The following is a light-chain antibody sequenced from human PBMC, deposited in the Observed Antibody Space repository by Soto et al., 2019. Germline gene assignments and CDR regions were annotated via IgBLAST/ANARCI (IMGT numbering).Light chain of an antibody. Sequence: MVLTQSPCALSLSPGERATLSCRASQSVSSSYLAWYQQKPGQAPRLLIYGASSRATGIPDRFSGSGSGTDFTLTISRLEPEDFAVYYCHQYAYAPWTFGQGTKVDIK. CDR1: QSVSSSY. V-gene: IGKV3-20*01. J-gene: IGKJ1*01. CDR2: GAS. CDR3: HQYAYAPWT.